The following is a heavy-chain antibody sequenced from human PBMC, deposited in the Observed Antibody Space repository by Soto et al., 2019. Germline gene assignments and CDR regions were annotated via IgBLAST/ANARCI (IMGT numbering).Heavy chain of an antibody. CDR2: ISAYNGNT. CDR3: ARDQGRQWLAPPFDY. J-gene: IGHJ4*02. V-gene: IGHV1-18*01. Sequence: ASVKVSCKASGYTFTSYGISWVRQAPGQGLEWMGWISAYNGNTNYAQKLQGRVTMTTDTSTSTAYMELRSLRSDDTAVYYCARDQGRQWLAPPFDYWGQGTLVTVSS. D-gene: IGHD6-19*01. CDR1: GYTFTSYG.